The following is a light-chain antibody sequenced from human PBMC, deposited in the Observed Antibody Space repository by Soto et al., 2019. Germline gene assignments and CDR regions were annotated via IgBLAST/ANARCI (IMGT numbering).Light chain of an antibody. CDR1: SSDVGGYNY. CDR2: EVS. CDR3: SSYTSSRAYV. J-gene: IGLJ1*01. Sequence: QSVLTQPASVSGSPGQSITISCTGTSSDVGGYNYVSWYQQQSGKAPKLMIHEVSNRPSGVSSRFSGSKSGDTASLTISGLQAEDEADHYCSSYTSSRAYVFGIGTKVTVL. V-gene: IGLV2-14*01.